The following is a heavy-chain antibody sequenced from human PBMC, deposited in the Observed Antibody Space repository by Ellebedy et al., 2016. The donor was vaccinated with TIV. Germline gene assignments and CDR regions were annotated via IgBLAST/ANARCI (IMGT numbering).Heavy chain of an antibody. J-gene: IGHJ4*02. V-gene: IGHV3-9*01. CDR2: ISWNSGSI. D-gene: IGHD6-19*01. CDR3: AKDWLDSSGAARY. Sequence: SLKISXAASGFTFDDYAMHWVRQAPGKGLEWVSGISWNSGSIGYADSVKGRFTISRDNAKNSLYLQMNSLRAEDTAVYYCAKDWLDSSGAARYWGQGTLVTVSS. CDR1: GFTFDDYA.